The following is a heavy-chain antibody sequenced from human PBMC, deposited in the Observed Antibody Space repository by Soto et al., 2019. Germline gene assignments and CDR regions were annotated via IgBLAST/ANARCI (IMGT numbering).Heavy chain of an antibody. Sequence: SVKVSCKASGGTFSSYAISWVRQAPGQGLEWMGGIIPIFGTANYAQKFQGRVTITADESTSTAYMELGSLRSEDTAVYYCARGRWAAAFLDYWGQGTLVTVSS. D-gene: IGHD6-13*01. V-gene: IGHV1-69*13. J-gene: IGHJ4*02. CDR2: IIPIFGTA. CDR1: GGTFSSYA. CDR3: ARGRWAAAFLDY.